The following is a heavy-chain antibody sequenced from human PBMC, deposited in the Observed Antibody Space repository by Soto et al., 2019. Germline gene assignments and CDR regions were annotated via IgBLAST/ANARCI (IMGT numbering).Heavy chain of an antibody. V-gene: IGHV4-59*01. J-gene: IGHJ4*02. Sequence: SETLSLTCTVSGGSISSYYWSWIRQPPGKGLEWIGYIYYSGSTNYNPSLKSRVTISVDTSKNQFSLKLSSVTAADTAVYYCARVSNPYASSGYPVYYFAYRGQRTLVTVSS. CDR2: IYYSGST. D-gene: IGHD3-22*01. CDR3: ARVSNPYASSGYPVYYFAY. CDR1: GGSISSYY.